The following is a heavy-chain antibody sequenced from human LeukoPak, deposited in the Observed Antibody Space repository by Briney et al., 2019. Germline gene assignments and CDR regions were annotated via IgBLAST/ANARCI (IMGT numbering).Heavy chain of an antibody. D-gene: IGHD4/OR15-4a*01. Sequence: GGSLRLSCAASGFIFNKHAMSWVRQAPGKGLEWVSGLSGSGGSTDYADSVKGRFTVSRDNSKDTLFLQMNSLRAEDTAIYYCAKERDYGPADYWGQGTLVTVSS. CDR2: LSGSGGST. J-gene: IGHJ4*02. CDR3: AKERDYGPADY. CDR1: GFIFNKHA. V-gene: IGHV3-23*01.